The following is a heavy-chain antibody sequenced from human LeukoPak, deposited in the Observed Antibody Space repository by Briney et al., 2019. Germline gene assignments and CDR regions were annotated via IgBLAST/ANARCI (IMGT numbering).Heavy chain of an antibody. CDR1: GGTFSSYA. CDR2: IIPIFGTA. D-gene: IGHD2-2*01. J-gene: IGHJ5*02. Sequence: SVKVSCKASGGTFSSYAISWVRQAPGQGLEWMGRIIPIFGTANYAQKFQGRVTITTDESTSTAYMELSSLRSEDTAVYYCASRYCSSTSCSSNWFDPWGQGTLVTVSS. CDR3: ASRYCSSTSCSSNWFDP. V-gene: IGHV1-69*05.